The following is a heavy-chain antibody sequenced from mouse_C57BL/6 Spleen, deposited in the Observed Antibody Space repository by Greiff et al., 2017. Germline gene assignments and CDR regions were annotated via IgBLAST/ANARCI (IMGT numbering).Heavy chain of an antibody. CDR1: GYTFTSYW. CDR3: TKGSYDYDGYYFDY. J-gene: IGHJ2*01. CDR2: IYPGNSDT. Sequence: EVQLQQSGTVLARPGASVKMSCKPSGYTFTSYWMHWVKQRPGQGLEWIGAIYPGNSDTSYNQKFKGKAKLTAVTSASTAYMELSSLTNEDSAVYYCTKGSYDYDGYYFDYWGQGTTLTVSS. V-gene: IGHV1-5*01. D-gene: IGHD2-4*01.